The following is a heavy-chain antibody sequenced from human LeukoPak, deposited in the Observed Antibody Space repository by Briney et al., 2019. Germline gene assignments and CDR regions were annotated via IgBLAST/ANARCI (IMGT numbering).Heavy chain of an antibody. J-gene: IGHJ6*02. CDR2: INPSGGST. D-gene: IGHD3-9*01. CDR1: GYTFNNHY. Sequence: ASVKVSCKASGYTFNNHYMYWVRQAPGQGLEWMGVINPSGGSTSYAQKFQGRVTMTRDTSTRTVYMEVNSLRSEDTAVYYCAKTFLTAYDTYFYYYGLDVWGQGTPVTVSS. V-gene: IGHV1-46*02. CDR3: AKTFLTAYDTYFYYYGLDV.